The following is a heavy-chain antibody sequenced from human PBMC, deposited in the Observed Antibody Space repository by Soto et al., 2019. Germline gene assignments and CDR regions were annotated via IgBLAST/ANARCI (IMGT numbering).Heavy chain of an antibody. CDR3: ARDRLYSSSGFDY. Sequence: GGSLRLSCAASGFTFSSYSMNWVRQAPGKGLEWVSSISSSSSYIYYADSVKGRFTISRDNAKNSLYLQMNSLRAEDTAVYYCARDRLYSSSGFDYWGQGTLVTVSS. D-gene: IGHD6-6*01. V-gene: IGHV3-21*01. CDR1: GFTFSSYS. J-gene: IGHJ4*02. CDR2: ISSSSSYI.